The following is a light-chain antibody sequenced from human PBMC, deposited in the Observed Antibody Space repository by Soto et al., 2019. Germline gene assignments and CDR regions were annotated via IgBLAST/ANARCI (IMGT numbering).Light chain of an antibody. J-gene: IGKJ1*01. CDR3: QQLNSYPPT. CDR1: QTISSW. V-gene: IGKV1-5*03. Sequence: DIQMTQSPSTLSGSVGDRVTITCRASQTISSWLAWYQQKPGKAPKLLIYKASTLKSGVPSRFSGSGSGTEFTLTISSLQPDDFATYYCQQLNSYPPTFGQGTKVDIK. CDR2: KAS.